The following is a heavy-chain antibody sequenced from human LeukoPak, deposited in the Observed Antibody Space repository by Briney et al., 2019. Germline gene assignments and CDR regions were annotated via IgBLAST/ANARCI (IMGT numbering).Heavy chain of an antibody. CDR3: AKQEDIVVVPAAIRPPGYFDY. CDR2: IRYDGSNK. V-gene: IGHV3-30*02. J-gene: IGHJ4*02. D-gene: IGHD2-2*01. CDR1: GFTFSSYG. Sequence: GGSLRLSCAASGFTFSSYGMHWVRQAQGKWQEWVAFIRYDGSNKSYADSVKGRFTISRDNSKNTLYLKMNSLRAEDTAVYYCAKQEDIVVVPAAIRPPGYFDYWGQGTLVTVSS.